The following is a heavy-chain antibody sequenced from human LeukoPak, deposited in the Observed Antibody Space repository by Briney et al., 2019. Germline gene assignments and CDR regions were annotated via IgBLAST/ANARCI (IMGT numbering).Heavy chain of an antibody. J-gene: IGHJ4*02. CDR1: GFSFSNYG. Sequence: GGSLRLSCAASGFSFSNYGMSWVRQAPGKGLEWVSLISSSGGSTFYSGSVKGRLAISRDNSKNTLYLQMNSLRVEDTAVYYCAKSRGDYWGQGTLVTVSS. CDR2: ISSSGGST. V-gene: IGHV3-23*01. CDR3: AKSRGDY.